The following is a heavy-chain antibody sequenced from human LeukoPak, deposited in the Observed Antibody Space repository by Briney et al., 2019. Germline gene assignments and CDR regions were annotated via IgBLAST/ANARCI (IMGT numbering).Heavy chain of an antibody. Sequence: TGGSLRLSCAAPGFTFRSYWMHWVRQVPGKGLVWVSLINSDGTTSHADSVKGRFTISRDNAKNTLYLQMNSLRAEDTAVYYCARSAADAFDYWGQGTLVTVSS. V-gene: IGHV3-74*01. J-gene: IGHJ4*02. CDR1: GFTFRSYW. D-gene: IGHD2-15*01. CDR2: INSDGTT. CDR3: ARSAADAFDY.